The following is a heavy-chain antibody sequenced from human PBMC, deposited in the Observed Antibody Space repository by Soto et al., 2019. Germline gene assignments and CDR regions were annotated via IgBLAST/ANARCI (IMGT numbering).Heavy chain of an antibody. D-gene: IGHD6-13*01. Sequence: QVQLVQSGAEVKKPGASVKVSCKASGYTFTSYAMHWVRQAPGQRLEWMGWINAGNGNTKYSQKFQGRVTITRDTSAGTAYMELSSLRSEDTAVYYCARAAGYSSSWYNLVGWFDPWGQGTLVTVSS. V-gene: IGHV1-3*01. CDR2: INAGNGNT. CDR3: ARAAGYSSSWYNLVGWFDP. CDR1: GYTFTSYA. J-gene: IGHJ5*02.